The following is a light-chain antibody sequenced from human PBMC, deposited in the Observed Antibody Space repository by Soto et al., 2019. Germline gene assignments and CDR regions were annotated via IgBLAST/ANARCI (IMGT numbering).Light chain of an antibody. J-gene: IGLJ3*02. Sequence: QSALTQPASVSGSPGQSITISCTGTSSDVGSYSLVSWYQQHPVKTPKLMIYEGNKRPSGVSNRFSGSKSGNTASLTISGLQAEDEADYYCCSYAGSDTWVFGEGTKLTVL. CDR2: EGN. CDR3: CSYAGSDTWV. V-gene: IGLV2-23*01. CDR1: SSDVGSYSL.